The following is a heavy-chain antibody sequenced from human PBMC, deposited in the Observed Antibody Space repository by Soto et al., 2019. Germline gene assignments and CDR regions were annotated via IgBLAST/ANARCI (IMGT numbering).Heavy chain of an antibody. CDR1: GYTVTSYH. Sequence: AASVKVAFRSSGYTVTSYHISWVRQAPGQGLEWMGWISAYNTNTNYAQKFQGRVTMTTDTLTSTAYMELRSLRSDDTAVYYCARDTPPTYYWGQGTLVTVSS. J-gene: IGHJ4*02. V-gene: IGHV1-18*01. CDR3: ARDTPPTYY. CDR2: ISAYNTNT.